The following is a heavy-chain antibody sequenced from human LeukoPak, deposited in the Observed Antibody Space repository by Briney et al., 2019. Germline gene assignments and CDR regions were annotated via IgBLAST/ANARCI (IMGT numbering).Heavy chain of an antibody. CDR2: LYYSGGT. CDR3: ARLVVSSWYHEVLLGRDY. D-gene: IGHD6-13*01. J-gene: IGHJ4*02. CDR1: GGSISSSSYY. Sequence: SETLSLTCTASGGSISSSSYYWGWIRQPPGKGLEWIGSLYYSGGTYYSPSLKSRVTISVDTSKNQFSLKLSSVTAADTAVYYCARLVVSSWYHEVLLGRDYWGQGTLVTVSS. V-gene: IGHV4-39*01.